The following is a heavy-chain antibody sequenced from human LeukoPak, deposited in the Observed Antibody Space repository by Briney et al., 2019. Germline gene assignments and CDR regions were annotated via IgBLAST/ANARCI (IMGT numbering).Heavy chain of an antibody. J-gene: IGHJ4*02. CDR3: ARMVDGDYGSDY. D-gene: IGHD4-17*01. Sequence: ASVKVSCKASGYTFTDYYMHWVRHAPAQGLECMGWINPNSGGTNYAQKFQGRVTMTRDTSISTAYMELSRLRSDDTAVYYCARMVDGDYGSDYWGQGTLVTVSS. V-gene: IGHV1-2*02. CDR1: GYTFTDYY. CDR2: INPNSGGT.